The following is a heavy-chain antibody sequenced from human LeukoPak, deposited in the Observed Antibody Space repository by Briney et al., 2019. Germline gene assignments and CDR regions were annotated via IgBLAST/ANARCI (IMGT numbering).Heavy chain of an antibody. J-gene: IGHJ4*02. CDR3: ARLVKGIVAVGLDS. CDR1: SGSINTYY. CDR2: IRYNGST. V-gene: IGHV4-59*08. D-gene: IGHD6-13*01. Sequence: PSETLSLTCTVSSGSINTYYWSWIRQPPGRGLEWIGYIRYNGSTNYNPSFKSRVTISIDTSKNQFSLKLRSVTAADTAVYYCARLVKGIVAVGLDSWGQGTLVTVSS.